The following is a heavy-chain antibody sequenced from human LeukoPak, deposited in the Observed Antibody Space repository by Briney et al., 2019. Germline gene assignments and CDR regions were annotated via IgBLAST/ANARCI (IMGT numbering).Heavy chain of an antibody. CDR1: GFTFSSYS. V-gene: IGHV3-23*01. CDR2: ISGSGGST. CDR3: AKAGGYEQPSLFDY. J-gene: IGHJ4*02. D-gene: IGHD5-12*01. Sequence: GGSLRLSCAASGFTFSSYSMNWVRQAPGKGLEWVSAISGSGGSTYYADSVKGRFTISRDNSKNTLYLQMNSLRAEDTAVYYCAKAGGYEQPSLFDYWGQGTLVTVSS.